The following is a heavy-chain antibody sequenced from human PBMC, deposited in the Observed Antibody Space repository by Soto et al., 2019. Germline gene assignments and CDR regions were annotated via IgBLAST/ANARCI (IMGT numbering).Heavy chain of an antibody. CDR3: ARQDCSGDSCYPNWFDP. V-gene: IGHV5-51*01. J-gene: IGHJ5*02. Sequence: GESLKISCKGSGYSSTSYWIGWVRQMPGKGLEWMGIIYPGDSDTRYSPSFQGQVTISADKSISTAYLQWSSLKASDTAMYYCARQDCSGDSCYPNWFDPWGQGTLVTVSS. CDR1: GYSSTSYW. CDR2: IYPGDSDT. D-gene: IGHD2-15*01.